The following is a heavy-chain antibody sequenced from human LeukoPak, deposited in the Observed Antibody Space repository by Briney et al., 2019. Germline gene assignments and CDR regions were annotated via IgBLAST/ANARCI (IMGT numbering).Heavy chain of an antibody. V-gene: IGHV1-3*01. CDR3: ARDQVDFWSGTNWFDP. CDR2: INAGNGNT. Sequence: GASVKVSCKASGYTFTSYAMHWVRQAPGQRLEWMGWINAGNGNTKYSQKFQGRVTITRDISASTAYMELSSLRSEDTAVYYCARDQVDFWSGTNWFDPWGQGTLVTVSS. D-gene: IGHD3-3*01. J-gene: IGHJ5*02. CDR1: GYTFTSYA.